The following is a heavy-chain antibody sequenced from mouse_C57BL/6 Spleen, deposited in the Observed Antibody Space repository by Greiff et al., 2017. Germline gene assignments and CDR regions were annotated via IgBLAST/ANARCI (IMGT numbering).Heavy chain of an antibody. CDR2: IYPGDGDT. CDR3: ARGEDYYYGSSRYFDV. D-gene: IGHD1-1*01. Sequence: VQLQQSGPELVKPGASVKISCKASGYAFSSSWMNWVKQRPGKGLEWIGRIYPGDGDTNYNGKFKGKATLTADKSSSTAYMQLSSLTSEDSAVYFCARGEDYYYGSSRYFDVWGTGTTVTVSS. V-gene: IGHV1-82*01. J-gene: IGHJ1*03. CDR1: GYAFSSSW.